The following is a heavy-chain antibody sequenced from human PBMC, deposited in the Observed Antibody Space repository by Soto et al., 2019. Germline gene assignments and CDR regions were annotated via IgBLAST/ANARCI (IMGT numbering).Heavy chain of an antibody. V-gene: IGHV1-69*13. CDR2: IIPIFGTA. D-gene: IGHD2-2*01. CDR3: ASERAMPLGFFDY. Sequence: SVKVSCKASGGTFSSYAISWVRQAPGQGLEWMGGIIPIFGTANYAQKFQGRVTITADESTSTAYMELSSLRSEDTAVYYCASERAMPLGFFDYWGQGTLVTVSS. CDR1: GGTFSSYA. J-gene: IGHJ4*02.